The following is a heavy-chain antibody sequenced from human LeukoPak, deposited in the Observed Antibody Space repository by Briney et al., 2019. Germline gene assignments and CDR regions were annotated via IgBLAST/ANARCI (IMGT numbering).Heavy chain of an antibody. Sequence: PGGSLRLSCVASGFPFSSYAMTWVRQAPGKGLEWASAIDRSGSRTYSADSVKGRFTIYRDNSKNTLYLQMNSLRAEDTAVYYCAKGQGAGVLGFLEWLSLDSWGQGTLVTV. D-gene: IGHD3-3*01. V-gene: IGHV3-23*05. CDR2: IDRSGSRT. CDR3: AKGQGAGVLGFLEWLSLDS. CDR1: GFPFSSYA. J-gene: IGHJ4*02.